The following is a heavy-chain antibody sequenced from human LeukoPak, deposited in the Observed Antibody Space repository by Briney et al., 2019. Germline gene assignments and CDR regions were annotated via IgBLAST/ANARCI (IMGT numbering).Heavy chain of an antibody. D-gene: IGHD4-11*01. CDR2: IIPIFGTA. J-gene: IGHJ6*02. Sequence: GASVTVSCTASGGTFSSYAISWVRQAPGQGLEWMGGIIPIFGTANYPQKLQGRVTITADESTSTAYMELSSLRSEGTAVYYCARSRGDYSVYYYGMDVWGQGTTVTVSS. CDR1: GGTFSSYA. CDR3: ARSRGDYSVYYYGMDV. V-gene: IGHV1-69*01.